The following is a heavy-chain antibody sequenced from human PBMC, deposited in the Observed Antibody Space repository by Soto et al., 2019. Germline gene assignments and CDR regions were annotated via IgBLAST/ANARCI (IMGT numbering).Heavy chain of an antibody. CDR1: GFTFSDYY. V-gene: IGHV3-11*01. CDR3: ARDANRIEYSSSRFDFDY. CDR2: ISSSGSTI. Sequence: GGSLRLSCAASGFTFSDYYMSWIRQAPGKGLEWVSYISSSGSTIYYADSGKGRFTISRDNAKNSLYLQMNSLRAEDTAVYYCARDANRIEYSSSRFDFDYWGQGTLVTVSS. J-gene: IGHJ4*02. D-gene: IGHD6-6*01.